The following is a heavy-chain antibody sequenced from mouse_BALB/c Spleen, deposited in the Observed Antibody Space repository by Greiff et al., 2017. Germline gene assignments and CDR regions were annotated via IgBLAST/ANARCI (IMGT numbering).Heavy chain of an antibody. J-gene: IGHJ1*01. CDR2: IYPGNSDT. V-gene: IGHV1-5*01. D-gene: IGHD2-1*01. Sequence: VQLQQSGTVLARPGASVKMSCKASGYTFTSYWMHWVKQRPGQGLEWIGAIYPGNSDTSYNQKFKGKAKLTAVTSTSTAYMELSSLTNEDSAVYYCTRYIYGNYVRYWYFDVWGAGTTVTVSS. CDR3: TRYIYGNYVRYWYFDV. CDR1: GYTFTSYW.